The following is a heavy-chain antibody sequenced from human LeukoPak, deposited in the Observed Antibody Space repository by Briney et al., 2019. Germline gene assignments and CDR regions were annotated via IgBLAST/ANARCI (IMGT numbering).Heavy chain of an antibody. V-gene: IGHV3-43*01. CDR1: GFTFSSYT. J-gene: IGHJ4*02. CDR3: AKDTDGLFDY. CDR2: ISWDGGST. D-gene: IGHD4-17*01. Sequence: GGSLRLSCAASGFTFSSYTMHWVRQAPGKGLEWVSLISWDGGSTYYADSVKGRFTISRDNSKNSLYLQMNSLRTEDTALYYCAKDTDGLFDYWGQGTLVTVSS.